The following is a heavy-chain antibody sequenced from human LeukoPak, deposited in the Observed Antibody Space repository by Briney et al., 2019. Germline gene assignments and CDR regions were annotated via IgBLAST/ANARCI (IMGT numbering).Heavy chain of an antibody. CDR3: AKGFFGSGSFPHNFDY. V-gene: IGHV3-23*01. D-gene: IGHD3-10*01. J-gene: IGHJ4*02. CDR2: VRGNGDST. CDR1: GFTFSSFA. Sequence: GGSLRLSCAASGFTFSSFAMHWVRQAPGKGLEWVAVVRGNGDSTHYAGSVKGRFTISRDNSKNMLYLQMNSLRDEDTAVYYCAKGFFGSGSFPHNFDYWGQGTLVTVSS.